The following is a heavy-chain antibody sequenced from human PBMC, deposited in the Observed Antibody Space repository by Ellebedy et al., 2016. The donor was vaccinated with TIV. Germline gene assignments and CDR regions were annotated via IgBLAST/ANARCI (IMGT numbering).Heavy chain of an antibody. Sequence: GESLKIPCAAPGFSLSSYWMHWVRQAPGKGLELVANIKQDGSEKYYVDSVKGRFTISRDNAKNSLYLQMNSLRDEDTAVYFCGRAIGSGSCYWGQGTLVTVSS. V-gene: IGHV3-7*01. CDR3: GRAIGSGSCY. J-gene: IGHJ4*02. D-gene: IGHD3-10*01. CDR2: IKQDGSEK. CDR1: GFSLSSYW.